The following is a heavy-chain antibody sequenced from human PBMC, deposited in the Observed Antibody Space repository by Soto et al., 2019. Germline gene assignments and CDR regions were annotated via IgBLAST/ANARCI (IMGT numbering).Heavy chain of an antibody. CDR1: GFTFSSYA. CDR3: ARDGDCSGGSCYSLDFVSYMDV. J-gene: IGHJ6*03. Sequence: GGSLRLSCAASGFTFSSYAMSWVRQAPGKGLEWVSAISGSSSNTYYADSVKGRFTISRDNAKNSLYLQMNSLRAEDTAVYYCARDGDCSGGSCYSLDFVSYMDVWGKGTTVTVSS. V-gene: IGHV3-23*01. D-gene: IGHD2-15*01. CDR2: ISGSSSNT.